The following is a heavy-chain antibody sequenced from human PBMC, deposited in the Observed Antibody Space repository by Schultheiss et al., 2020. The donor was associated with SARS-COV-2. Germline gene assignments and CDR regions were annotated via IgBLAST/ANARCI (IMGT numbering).Heavy chain of an antibody. CDR1: GDSIGTGYY. CDR3: ARDLNGDYDDY. Sequence: SETLSLTCTVSGDSIGTGYYWGWIRQPPGKGLEWIASIYHDGSSYHSPSLKSRVTISVDTSRGHFSLGLTSVTVADTAVYYCARDLNGDYDDYWGQGTLVTVSS. V-gene: IGHV4-38-2*02. D-gene: IGHD4-17*01. CDR2: IYHDGSS. J-gene: IGHJ4*02.